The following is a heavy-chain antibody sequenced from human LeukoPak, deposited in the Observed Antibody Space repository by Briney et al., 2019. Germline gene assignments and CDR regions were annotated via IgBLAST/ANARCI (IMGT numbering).Heavy chain of an antibody. CDR3: AASGYSYGYGGFGY. J-gene: IGHJ4*02. CDR1: GYTLTGYY. D-gene: IGHD5-18*01. V-gene: IGHV1-2*06. Sequence: ASVKVSCKASGYTLTGYYMHWGREAPGQRVECMGRINPNSGGTNYAQKSEGRVTRTSDTSISTAYMELSRLRSDDAAVYYCAASGYSYGYGGFGYWGQGTLVTVST. CDR2: INPNSGGT.